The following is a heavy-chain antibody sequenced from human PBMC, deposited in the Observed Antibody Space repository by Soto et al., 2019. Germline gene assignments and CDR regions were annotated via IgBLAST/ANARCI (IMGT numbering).Heavy chain of an antibody. D-gene: IGHD2-8*01. CDR3: ARDLVSCTNGVCYPGAIAFPY. CDR1: GFTFSSYA. Sequence: GGSLRLSCAASGFTFSSYAMHWVRQAPGKGLEWVAVISYDGSNKYYADSVKGRFTISRDNSKNTLYLQMNSLRAEDTAVYYCARDLVSCTNGVCYPGAIAFPYRGQGTLVTVSS. CDR2: ISYDGSNK. V-gene: IGHV3-30-3*01. J-gene: IGHJ4*02.